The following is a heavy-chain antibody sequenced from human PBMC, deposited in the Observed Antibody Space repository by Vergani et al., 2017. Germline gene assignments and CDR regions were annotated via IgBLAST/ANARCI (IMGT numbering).Heavy chain of an antibody. CDR1: GFTVSSNY. Sequence: EVQLVETGGGLIQPGGSLRLSCAASGFTVSSNYMSWVRQAPGKGLEWVSVIYSGGSTYYADSVKGRFTISRDNSKNTLYLQMGSLRAEDMAVYYCARGLDLNYYYGMDVWGQGTTVTVSS. V-gene: IGHV3-53*05. CDR3: ARGLDLNYYYGMDV. J-gene: IGHJ6*02. D-gene: IGHD6-19*01. CDR2: IYSGGST.